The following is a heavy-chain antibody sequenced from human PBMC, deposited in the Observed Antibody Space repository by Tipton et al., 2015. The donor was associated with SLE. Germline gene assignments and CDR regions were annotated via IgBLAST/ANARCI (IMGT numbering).Heavy chain of an antibody. CDR2: IYFTGST. CDR3: ARGTSIVVVPAALTD. D-gene: IGHD2-2*01. V-gene: IGHV4-31*03. Sequence: TLSLTCTVSGGSIRSSGYYWSWIRQHPGKGLEWIGYIYFTGSTHYNPSLRSRILISLDTSKNQFSLKLSSVTAADTAVYYCARGTSIVVVPAALTDWGQGTLVTVSS. CDR1: GGSIRSSGYY. J-gene: IGHJ4*02.